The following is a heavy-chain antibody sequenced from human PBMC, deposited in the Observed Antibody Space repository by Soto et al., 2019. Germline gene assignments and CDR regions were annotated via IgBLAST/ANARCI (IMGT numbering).Heavy chain of an antibody. V-gene: IGHV3-30*03. Sequence: VQLVESGGGLVKPGGSLRLSCEASGFNFSSYTMNWVRQAPGKGLEWVAGISDDGSNIQYADSVKGRLTVSRDDSKSTLYLQMNNLGTEDTAEYFCAREEPHPAPLVFWGQGTLVTVSS. CDR3: AREEPHPAPLVF. J-gene: IGHJ4*02. CDR1: GFNFSSYT. CDR2: ISDDGSNI.